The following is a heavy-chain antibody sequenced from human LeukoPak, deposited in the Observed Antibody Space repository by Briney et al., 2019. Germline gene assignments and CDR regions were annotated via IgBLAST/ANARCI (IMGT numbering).Heavy chain of an antibody. CDR1: GGTFSSYA. Sequence: GASVKVSCKASGGTFSSYAISWVRQAPGQGLEWMGRIIPILGIANYAQKFQGRVTITADKSTSTAYMELSSLRSEDTAVYYCARGPSSGSYHQGRHGRDYWGQGTLVTVSS. V-gene: IGHV1-69*04. CDR3: ARGPSSGSYHQGRHGRDY. CDR2: IIPILGIA. J-gene: IGHJ4*02. D-gene: IGHD1-26*01.